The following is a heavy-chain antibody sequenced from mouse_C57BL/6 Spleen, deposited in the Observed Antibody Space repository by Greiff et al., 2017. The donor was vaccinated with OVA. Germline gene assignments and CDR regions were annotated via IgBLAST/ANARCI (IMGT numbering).Heavy chain of an antibody. Sequence: DVMLVESGGDLVKPGGSLKLSCAASGFTFSSYGMSWVRQTPDKRLEWVATISSGGSYTYYPDSVKGRFPISRDNAKKTLYLQMSSLKAEETAMYYCARQIYYYGSSQIRFAYWGQGTLVTVSA. D-gene: IGHD1-1*01. CDR3: ARQIYYYGSSQIRFAY. CDR1: GFTFSSYG. V-gene: IGHV5-6*02. J-gene: IGHJ3*01. CDR2: ISSGGSYT.